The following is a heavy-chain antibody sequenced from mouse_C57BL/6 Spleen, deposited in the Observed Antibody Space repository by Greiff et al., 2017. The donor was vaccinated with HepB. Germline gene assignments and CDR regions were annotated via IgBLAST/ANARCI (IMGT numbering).Heavy chain of an antibody. CDR2: IDPENGDT. J-gene: IGHJ3*01. V-gene: IGHV14-4*01. Sequence: EVQLQQSGAELVRPGASVKLSCTASGFNIKDYYMHWVKQRPEQGLEWIGWIDPENGDTEYASKFQGKATITADTSSNTAYLQLSSLTSEDTAVYYCTTIYYGYEAYWGQGTLVTVSA. CDR3: TTIYYGYEAY. CDR1: GFNIKDYY. D-gene: IGHD2-2*01.